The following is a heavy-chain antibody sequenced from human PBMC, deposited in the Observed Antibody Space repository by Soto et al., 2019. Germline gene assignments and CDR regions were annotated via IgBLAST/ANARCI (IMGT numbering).Heavy chain of an antibody. CDR3: TTFFYLY. D-gene: IGHD3-3*01. J-gene: IGHJ4*02. Sequence: EVQLEESGGTLVKPGGSLRLSCAASGFTFSTTWMNWVRQAPGKGLEWVGHIKSEIDGWTTDYAAAVKGRFTISRDDSKHTLHLQMNSLRSEDPAVYYCTTFFYLYWGQGTLVTVSS. CDR1: GFTFSTTW. CDR2: IKSEIDGWTT. V-gene: IGHV3-15*02.